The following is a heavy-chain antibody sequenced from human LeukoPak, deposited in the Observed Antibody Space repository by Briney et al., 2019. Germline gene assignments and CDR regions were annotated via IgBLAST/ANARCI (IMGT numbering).Heavy chain of an antibody. V-gene: IGHV4-34*01. CDR3: ARTKTTDVDTLFDY. CDR1: GGSFSGYY. CDR2: INHSGST. Sequence: SETLSLTCAVYGGSFSGYYWSWIRQPPGKGLEWIGEINHSGSTNYNPSLKSRVTISVDTSKNQFSLKLSSVTAADTAVYYCARTKTTDVDTLFDYWGQGTLVTVSS. J-gene: IGHJ4*02. D-gene: IGHD5-18*01.